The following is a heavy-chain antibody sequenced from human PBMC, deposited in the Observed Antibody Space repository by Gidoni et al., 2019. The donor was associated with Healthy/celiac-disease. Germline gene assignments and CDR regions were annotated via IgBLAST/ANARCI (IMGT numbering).Heavy chain of an antibody. CDR1: GYTFTGYY. CDR3: ARDLSYYDSSGYSEGDY. J-gene: IGHJ4*02. CDR2: INPNSGGT. D-gene: IGHD3-22*01. Sequence: QVQLVQSGAEVKKPGASVKVSCKASGYTFTGYYMHWVRQAPGQGLEWMGWINPNSGGTNDAQKFQGRVTMTRDTSISTAYMELSRLRSDDTAVYYCARDLSYYDSSGYSEGDYWGQGTLVTVSS. V-gene: IGHV1-2*02.